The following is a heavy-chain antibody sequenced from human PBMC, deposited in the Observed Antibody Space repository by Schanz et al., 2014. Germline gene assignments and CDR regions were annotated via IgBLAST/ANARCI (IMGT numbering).Heavy chain of an antibody. CDR3: TRSTLWSYDV. V-gene: IGHV4-4*02. Sequence: QLQESGPGLVKASETLSLTCVVSGGSISSGVWWTWARQSPGKGLEWIGEIFHSGTTNYNPSLESRVTISVDKSKNQFSLILSSMTAADTAVYYCTRSTLWSYDVWGRGTMVIVSS. D-gene: IGHD2-21*01. CDR2: IFHSGTT. CDR1: GGSISSGVW. J-gene: IGHJ3*01.